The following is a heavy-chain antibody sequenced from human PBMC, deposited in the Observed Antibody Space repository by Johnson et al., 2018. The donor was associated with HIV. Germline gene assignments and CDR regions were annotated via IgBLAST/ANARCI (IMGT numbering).Heavy chain of an antibody. CDR3: ARGMWRPEIDAIDI. V-gene: IGHV3-20*04. D-gene: IGHD1-14*01. Sequence: VQLVESGGGLVQPGGSLRLSCAASTFTFDDYGMTWVRQAPGKGLEWVSGINWNGGRTGHADSVKGRFTISRDNAKNALYLQMNSLRAEDTAMYYCARGMWRPEIDAIDIWSQGTMVTVSS. CDR1: TFTFDDYG. J-gene: IGHJ3*02. CDR2: INWNGGRT.